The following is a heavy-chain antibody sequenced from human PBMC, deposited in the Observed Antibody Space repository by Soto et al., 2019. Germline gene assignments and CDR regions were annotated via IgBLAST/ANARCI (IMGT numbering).Heavy chain of an antibody. CDR1: GFTFSSYS. CDR2: ISSSSSTI. CDR3: ARDLVPAAYYYYYMDV. D-gene: IGHD2-2*01. J-gene: IGHJ6*03. Sequence: GGSLRLSCAASGFTFSSYSMNWVRQAPGKGLEWVSYISSSSSTIYYADSVKGRFTISRDNAKNSLYLQMNGLRAEDTAVYYCARDLVPAAYYYYYMDVWGKGTTVTVSS. V-gene: IGHV3-48*01.